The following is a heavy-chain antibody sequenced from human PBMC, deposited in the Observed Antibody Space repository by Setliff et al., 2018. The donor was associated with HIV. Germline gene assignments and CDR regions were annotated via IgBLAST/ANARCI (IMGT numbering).Heavy chain of an antibody. J-gene: IGHJ4*02. D-gene: IGHD3-10*01. CDR3: AHLSPYGSGSYYNPGY. CDR2: IYWDDDK. Sequence: SGPTLVNPTQTLTLTCTFSGFSLSISGVGVGWIRQPPGKALEWLALIYWDDDKRYSPSLKSRLTITKDTSKNQVVLTMTNMDPVDTATYYCAHLSPYGSGSYYNPGYWGQGTLVTVSS. CDR1: GFSLSISGVG. V-gene: IGHV2-5*02.